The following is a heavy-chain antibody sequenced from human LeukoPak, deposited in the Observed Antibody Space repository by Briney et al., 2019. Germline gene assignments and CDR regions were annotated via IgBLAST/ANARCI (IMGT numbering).Heavy chain of an antibody. CDR1: GYSFTSYW. D-gene: IGHD6-19*01. Sequence: GESLKISCKGSGYSFTSYWIGWVRQMPGKSLEWIGIIYPGDSDTRYSPSFQGQGTISADKSISTAYLQWSSLKASDTAMYYCARSRYSSGWYTPPFDYWGQGTLVTVSS. J-gene: IGHJ4*02. V-gene: IGHV5-51*01. CDR3: ARSRYSSGWYTPPFDY. CDR2: IYPGDSDT.